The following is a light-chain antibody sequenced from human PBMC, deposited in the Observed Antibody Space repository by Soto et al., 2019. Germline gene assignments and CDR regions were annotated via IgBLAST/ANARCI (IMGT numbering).Light chain of an antibody. V-gene: IGKV3-15*01. CDR3: QQYANGPFT. J-gene: IGKJ3*01. CDR2: DAS. CDR1: QSVSSN. Sequence: EIVMTQSPATLSVSPGERATLSCRASQSVSSNLAWYQQEPGQRPRLLIYDASARATGVPARFTGSGSGTDFTLTISSLQSEDFALYWCQQYANGPFTFGPGTKVEIK.